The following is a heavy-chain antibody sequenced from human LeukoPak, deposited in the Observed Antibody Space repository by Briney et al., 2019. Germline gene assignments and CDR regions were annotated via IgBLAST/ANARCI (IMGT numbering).Heavy chain of an antibody. V-gene: IGHV3-48*03. CDR2: ISSSGSTI. CDR1: GFTFSSYE. CDR3: ARTQPTYDSKGQIFDY. J-gene: IGHJ4*02. D-gene: IGHD3-22*01. Sequence: GGSLRLSCAASGFTFSSYEMNWVRQAPGKGLEWVSYISSSGSTIYYADSVKGRFTISRDNVKNSLYLQMNSLRAEDTAVYYCARTQPTYDSKGQIFDYWGQGTLVTVSS.